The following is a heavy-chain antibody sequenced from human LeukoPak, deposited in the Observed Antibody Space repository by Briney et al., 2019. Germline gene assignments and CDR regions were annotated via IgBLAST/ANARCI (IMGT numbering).Heavy chain of an antibody. D-gene: IGHD6-19*01. J-gene: IGHJ6*02. CDR2: IDPSDSYT. Sequence: GESLKISCKGSGYSFTSYWISWVRQMPGKGLEWVGRIDPSDSYTNYSPSFQGHVTISADKSISTAYLQWSSLKASDTAMYYCARQIAVAAAAFGYYYYGMDVWGQGTTVTVSS. V-gene: IGHV5-10-1*01. CDR1: GYSFTSYW. CDR3: ARQIAVAAAAFGYYYYGMDV.